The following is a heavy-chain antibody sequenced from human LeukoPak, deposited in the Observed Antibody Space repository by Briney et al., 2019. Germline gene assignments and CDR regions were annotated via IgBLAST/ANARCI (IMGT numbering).Heavy chain of an antibody. CDR2: IYHSGST. V-gene: IGHV4-30-2*01. J-gene: IGHJ5*02. Sequence: PSQTLSLTCAVSGGSISSGGYSWSWIRQLPGKGLEWIGYIYHSGSTYYNPPLKSRVTISVDRSKNQFSLKLSSVTAADTAVYYCARWEHYYDSNWFDPWGQGTLVTVSS. CDR3: ARWEHYYDSNWFDP. CDR1: GGSISSGGYS. D-gene: IGHD3-22*01.